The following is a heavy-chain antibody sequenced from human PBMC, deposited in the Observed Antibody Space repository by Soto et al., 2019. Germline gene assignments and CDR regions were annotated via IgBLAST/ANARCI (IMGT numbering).Heavy chain of an antibody. V-gene: IGHV3-9*01. CDR3: AKDSRVGIDY. J-gene: IGHJ4*02. CDR2: ISWNSGSI. D-gene: IGHD1-26*01. Sequence: EVPLVESGGGLVQPGRSLRLSCAASGFTFDDYAMHWVRQAPGKGLEWVSGISWNSGSIGYADSVKGRFTISRDNAKNSLYLQMNSLRAEDTALYYCAKDSRVGIDYWGQGTLVTVSS. CDR1: GFTFDDYA.